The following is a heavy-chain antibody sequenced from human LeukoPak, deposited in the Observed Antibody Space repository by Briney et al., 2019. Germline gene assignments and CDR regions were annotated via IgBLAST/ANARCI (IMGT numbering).Heavy chain of an antibody. J-gene: IGHJ4*02. CDR1: GGSISSSSYY. CDR3: ARIRITILGVVIPETYYFDY. D-gene: IGHD3-3*01. V-gene: IGHV4-39*07. CDR2: IYYSGST. Sequence: TSEALSLTCTVSGGSISSSSYYWGWIRQPPGKGLEWIGSIYYSGSTYYNPSLKSRVTISVDTSKNQFSLKLSSVTAADTAVYYCARIRITILGVVIPETYYFDYWGQGTLVTVSS.